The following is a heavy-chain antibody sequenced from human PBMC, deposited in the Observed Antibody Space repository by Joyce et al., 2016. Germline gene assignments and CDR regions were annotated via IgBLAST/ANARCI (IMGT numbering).Heavy chain of an antibody. CDR1: GLTFSGYA. CDR2: ISADGSSK. V-gene: IGHV3-30*18. Sequence: QLVESGGGVVQPGRSLRLSCAAYGLTFSGYAMHGVRQAQGKGLGRVVVISADGSSKYYAGSVKGRFTISRDSSKTTLFLQMDNLGTEDTAVYYCAKELGRGDRLLRVRYFDLWGRGTLVTVSS. J-gene: IGHJ2*01. CDR3: AKELGRGDRLLRVRYFDL. D-gene: IGHD3-16*01.